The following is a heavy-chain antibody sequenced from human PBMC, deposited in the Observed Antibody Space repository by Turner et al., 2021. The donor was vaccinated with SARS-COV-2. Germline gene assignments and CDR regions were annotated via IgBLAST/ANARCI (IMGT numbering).Heavy chain of an antibody. CDR3: ARRSEGYYGSGSHWFDP. Sequence: QLQLQESGPGLVKPSETLSLTCTVSGGSISSSPYYWGWIRQPPGKGLERIGSIYYSGSTYYNPSLKSRVTISVDTSKNQFSLKLSSVTAADTAVYYCARRSEGYYGSGSHWFDPWGQGTLVTVSS. CDR1: GGSISSSPYY. CDR2: IYYSGST. J-gene: IGHJ5*02. D-gene: IGHD3-10*01. V-gene: IGHV4-39*01.